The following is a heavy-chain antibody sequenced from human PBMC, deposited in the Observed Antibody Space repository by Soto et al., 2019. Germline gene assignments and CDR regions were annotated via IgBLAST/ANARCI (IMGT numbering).Heavy chain of an antibody. D-gene: IGHD3-3*01. V-gene: IGHV4-59*08. Sequence: QVQLQESGPGLVKPSETLSLTCTVSGGSISNYYWSWIRQPPGKGLEWIGYIHYSGSTKYNPSLKSRVTISSATSKNLFSLELSSVTAADSAVYYCARGHYDFWSGYFATIDYWGQGTLVTVSS. CDR2: IHYSGST. J-gene: IGHJ4*02. CDR1: GGSISNYY. CDR3: ARGHYDFWSGYFATIDY.